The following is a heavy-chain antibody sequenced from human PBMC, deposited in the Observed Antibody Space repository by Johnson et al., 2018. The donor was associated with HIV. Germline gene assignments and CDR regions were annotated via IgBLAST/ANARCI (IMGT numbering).Heavy chain of an antibody. Sequence: QLVESGGGLIKPGGSRRLSCAVSGITFTDAWMNWVRQAPGKGLEWVANIKQDGSEKYYVDSVKGRFTISRDNAKNSLYLQMNSLTAEDTAVYYFARTSGGDAFDIWGQGTVVTVSS. V-gene: IGHV3-7*01. J-gene: IGHJ3*02. CDR2: IKQDGSEK. CDR3: ARTSGGDAFDI. CDR1: GITFTDAW.